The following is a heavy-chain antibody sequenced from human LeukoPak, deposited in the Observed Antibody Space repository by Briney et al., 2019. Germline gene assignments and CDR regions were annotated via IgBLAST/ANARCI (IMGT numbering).Heavy chain of an antibody. J-gene: IGHJ4*02. V-gene: IGHV1-18*01. CDR1: GNSFISFA. CDR3: ARAKPKNMVRGLIMRRESRYYFDY. D-gene: IGHD3-10*01. CDR2: ISAYYGTT. Sequence: SGNSFISFAISWVRQAPGQGLEWMGWISAYYGTTNYAQKFKGRVTMTTDTSTSTVYMELRSLRSDDTAVYYCARAKPKNMVRGLIMRRESRYYFDYWGQGTLVTVSS.